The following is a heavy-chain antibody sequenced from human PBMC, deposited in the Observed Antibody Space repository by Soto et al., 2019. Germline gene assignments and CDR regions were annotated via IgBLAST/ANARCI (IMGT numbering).Heavy chain of an antibody. V-gene: IGHV4-4*07. D-gene: IGHD3-16*01. Sequence: QVQLQESGPGLVEPSETLSLTCTVSGGSISSYSWNWIRQPAGKGLEWIGRVDTTGGTNYIPSLKSRVTMSVDTSKNQFYLNLRFGTAADTAVYYCAKDDSGAADIWGQGTMVTVS. CDR2: VDTTGGT. J-gene: IGHJ3*02. CDR3: AKDDSGAADI. CDR1: GGSISSYS.